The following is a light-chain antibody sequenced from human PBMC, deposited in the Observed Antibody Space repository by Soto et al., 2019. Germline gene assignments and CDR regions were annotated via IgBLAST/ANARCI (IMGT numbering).Light chain of an antibody. Sequence: QSALTQPASVSGSPGQSITISCTGTGSDVGGYDYVSWYQHHPGKAPKVMIYEVTNRPSGVPDRSSGSKSGTSASLAISGLQSEDEADYYCAAWDDSLNGLHYVFGTGTKVTVL. V-gene: IGLV2-14*01. CDR1: GSDVGGYDY. CDR2: EVT. CDR3: AAWDDSLNGLHYV. J-gene: IGLJ1*01.